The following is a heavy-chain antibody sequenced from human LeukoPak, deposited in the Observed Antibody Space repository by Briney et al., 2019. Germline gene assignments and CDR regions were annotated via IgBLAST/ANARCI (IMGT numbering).Heavy chain of an antibody. CDR1: GFTFDDYA. D-gene: IGHD3-22*01. J-gene: IGHJ6*03. CDR2: ISWNSGSI. CDR3: ARVRRITMIVVVRYYMDV. Sequence: SLRFSCAASGFTFDDYAMHWVRQAPGKGLEWVSGISWNSGSIGYADSVKGRFTISRDNAKNSLYLQMNSLRAEDTAVYYCARVRRITMIVVVRYYMDVWGKGTTVTVSS. V-gene: IGHV3-9*01.